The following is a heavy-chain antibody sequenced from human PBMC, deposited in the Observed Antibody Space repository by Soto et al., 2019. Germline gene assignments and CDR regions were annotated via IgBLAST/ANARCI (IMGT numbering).Heavy chain of an antibody. CDR3: AKGPRFLEWLLLVY. CDR2: ISYDGSNK. J-gene: IGHJ4*02. V-gene: IGHV3-30*18. D-gene: IGHD3-3*01. Sequence: VQLVESGGGVVQPGRSLRLSCAASGFTFSSYGMHWVRQAPGKGLEWVAVISYDGSNKYYADSVKGRFTISRDNSKNTLYLQMNSLRAEDTAVYYCAKGPRFLEWLLLVYWGQGTLVTVSS. CDR1: GFTFSSYG.